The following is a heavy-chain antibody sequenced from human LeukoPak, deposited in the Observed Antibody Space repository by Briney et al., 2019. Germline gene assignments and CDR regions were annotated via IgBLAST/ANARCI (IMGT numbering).Heavy chain of an antibody. CDR2: INTNTGNP. D-gene: IGHD2-15*01. J-gene: IGHJ4*02. V-gene: IGHV7-4-1*02. CDR1: GYTFTTYA. Sequence: ASVKVSCKASGYTFTTYAMNWVRQAPGQGLEWMGWINTNTGNPTYAQGFTGRFVFSLDTSVSTAYLQISSLKAEDTAVYYCASSYCSGGHCYPQQTVYYFDFWGQGTLLTVSS. CDR3: ASSYCSGGHCYPQQTVYYFDF.